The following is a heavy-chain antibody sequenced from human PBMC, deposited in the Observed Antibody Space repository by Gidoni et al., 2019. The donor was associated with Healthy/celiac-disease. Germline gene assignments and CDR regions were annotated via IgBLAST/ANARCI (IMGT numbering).Heavy chain of an antibody. J-gene: IGHJ4*02. CDR2: IIPIFGTA. V-gene: IGHV1-69*01. CDR1: GGTFSSYA. CDR3: ARVPNGDGSEPFDY. D-gene: IGHD3-10*01. Sequence: QVQLVQSGAEGKKPGPAVKVACKASGGTFSSYAISWVRQAPGQGLEWMGGIIPIFGTANYAQKFQGRVTITADESTSTAYMELSSLRSEDTAVYYCARVPNGDGSEPFDYWGQGTLVTVSS.